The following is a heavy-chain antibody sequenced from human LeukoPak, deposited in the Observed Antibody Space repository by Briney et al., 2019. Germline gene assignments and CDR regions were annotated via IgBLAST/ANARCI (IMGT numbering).Heavy chain of an antibody. CDR1: GFTFTSCS. D-gene: IGHD3-22*01. J-gene: IGHJ4*02. V-gene: IGHV3-48*01. Sequence: GGSLRLSCAASGFTFTSCSMNWVRQAPGKGLEWVSYISSSSSTIYYADSVKGRFTISRDNAKNSLYLQMNSLRAEDTAVYYCARDRHYDSSGSSFFGYWGQGTLVTVSS. CDR3: ARDRHYDSSGSSFFGY. CDR2: ISSSSSTI.